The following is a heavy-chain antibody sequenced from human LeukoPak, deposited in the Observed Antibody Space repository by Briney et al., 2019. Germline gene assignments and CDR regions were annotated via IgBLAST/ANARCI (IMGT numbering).Heavy chain of an antibody. J-gene: IGHJ5*02. Sequence: SQTLSLTCAISGDSVSSNSVTWSWIRQSPSRGLEWLGRTYYRSTWYNDYAVSVRGRITVNPDTSKNQFSLHLNSVTPKDTAVYYCARRLTQYDCFDPWGQGILVTVSS. CDR1: GDSVSSNSVT. V-gene: IGHV6-1*01. D-gene: IGHD2-2*01. CDR3: ARRLTQYDCFDP. CDR2: TYYRSTWYN.